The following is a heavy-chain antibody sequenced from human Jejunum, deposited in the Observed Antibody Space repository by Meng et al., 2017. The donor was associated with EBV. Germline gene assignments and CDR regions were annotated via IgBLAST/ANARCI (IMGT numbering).Heavy chain of an antibody. J-gene: IGHJ4*02. CDR2: ISNDGNNK. CDR1: RFTFSGQA. CDR3: TREWGADY. Sequence: VYSGAGGGGCVQCGRYLRLSCGASRFTFSGQAMQWVRQAPGKGLKWVALISNDGNNKYYADSVKGRFTTSRDNSTDTLYLQMNSLRVDHTALYYCTREWGADYWGQGTLVTVSS. V-gene: IGHV3-30-3*01. D-gene: IGHD3-16*01.